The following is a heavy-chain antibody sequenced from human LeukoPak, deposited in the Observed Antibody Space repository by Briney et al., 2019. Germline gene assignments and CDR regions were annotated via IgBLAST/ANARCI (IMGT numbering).Heavy chain of an antibody. J-gene: IGHJ4*02. CDR2: INPNSGDT. CDR1: GYTFSGFY. V-gene: IGHV1-2*02. D-gene: IGHD6-25*01. Sequence: ASVTVSCRASGYTFSGFYMHWVRQAPGQGLEWMGWINPNSGDTKYAKKFQGRVTMTRDTSISTAYIELSRLRSDDTAVYYCATLLSNAAFDYWGQGTLVAVSS. CDR3: ATLLSNAAFDY.